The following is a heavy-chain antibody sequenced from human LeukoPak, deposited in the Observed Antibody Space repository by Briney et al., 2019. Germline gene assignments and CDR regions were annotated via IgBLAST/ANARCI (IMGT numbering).Heavy chain of an antibody. CDR2: IWYDGRTK. V-gene: IGHV3-33*08. Sequence: GGSLRLSCSASGFTFSTYAMHWVRQAPGKGLEWVAVIWYDGRTKYYADSVKGRSTISRDNPKNMVYLQMNSLRDEDTAVYFCAREGYGDSSGMDVWGQGTTVTVSS. CDR1: GFTFSTYA. CDR3: AREGYGDSSGMDV. D-gene: IGHD4-17*01. J-gene: IGHJ6*02.